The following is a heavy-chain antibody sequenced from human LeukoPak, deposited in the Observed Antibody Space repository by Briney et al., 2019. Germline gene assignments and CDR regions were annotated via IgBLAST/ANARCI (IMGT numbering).Heavy chain of an antibody. D-gene: IGHD1-1*01. CDR1: GGTFSSYA. CDR2: IIPIFGTA. V-gene: IGHV1-69*13. J-gene: IGHJ4*02. Sequence: SVKVSCKASGGTFSSYAISWVRQAPGQGLEWMGGIIPIFGTANYAQKFQGRVTITADESTSTAYMELSSLRSEDTAVYYCARIVPGTPPFDYWGQGTLVTVSS. CDR3: ARIVPGTPPFDY.